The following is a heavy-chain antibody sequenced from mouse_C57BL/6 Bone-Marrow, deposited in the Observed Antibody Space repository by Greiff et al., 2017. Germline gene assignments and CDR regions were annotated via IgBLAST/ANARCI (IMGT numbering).Heavy chain of an antibody. V-gene: IGHV14-4*01. CDR1: GFNIKDDY. Sequence: VQLKESGAELVRPGASVKLSCTASGFNIKDDYMHWVKQRPEQGLEWIGWIDPENGDTEYASKFQGKATITADTSSSTAYLQLSSLTSEDTAVYYCTTVVHYWGQGTTLTVSS. CDR3: TTVVHY. CDR2: IDPENGDT. J-gene: IGHJ2*01. D-gene: IGHD1-1*01.